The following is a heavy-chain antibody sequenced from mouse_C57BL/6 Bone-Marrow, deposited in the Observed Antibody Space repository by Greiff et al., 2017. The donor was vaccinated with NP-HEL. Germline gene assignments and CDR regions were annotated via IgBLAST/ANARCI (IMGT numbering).Heavy chain of an antibody. CDR3: TGILWYFDV. CDR2: IRLKSDNYAT. V-gene: IGHV6-3*01. Sequence: EVKLEESGGGLVQPGGSMKLSCVASGFTFSNYWMNWVRQSPEKGLEWVAQIRLKSDNYATHYAESVKGRFTISRDDSKSSVYLQMNNLRAEDTGIYYCTGILWYFDVWGTGTTVTVSS. CDR1: GFTFSNYW. J-gene: IGHJ1*03.